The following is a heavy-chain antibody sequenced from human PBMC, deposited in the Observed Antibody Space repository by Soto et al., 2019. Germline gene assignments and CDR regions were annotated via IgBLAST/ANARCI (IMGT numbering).Heavy chain of an antibody. D-gene: IGHD1-26*01. CDR2: ISGSGGSP. CDR1: GFTFSSYA. J-gene: IGHJ6*02. V-gene: IGHV3-23*01. CDR3: AKDWKWEAFYYGMNV. Sequence: PGGSLRLSCAASGFTFSSYAMNWVRQAPGKGLEWVSVISGSGGSPYYADSVKGRFTISRDNSEKTLYLQMNSLRGDDTGVYYCAKDWKWEAFYYGMNVWGQGTTVTVS.